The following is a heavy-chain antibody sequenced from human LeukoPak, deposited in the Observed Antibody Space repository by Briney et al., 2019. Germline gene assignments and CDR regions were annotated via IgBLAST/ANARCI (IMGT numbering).Heavy chain of an antibody. Sequence: GSLRLSCAAYGCTFSSFAMHWVRQAPGKGLEWVAVISYDGSNKYYADSVKGRFTISRDNSKNTLYLQMNSLRAEDTAVYYCARPLTIFGVAPFRDAFDIWGQGTMVTVSS. CDR3: ARPLTIFGVAPFRDAFDI. CDR1: GCTFSSFA. V-gene: IGHV3-30*01. D-gene: IGHD3-3*01. J-gene: IGHJ3*02. CDR2: ISYDGSNK.